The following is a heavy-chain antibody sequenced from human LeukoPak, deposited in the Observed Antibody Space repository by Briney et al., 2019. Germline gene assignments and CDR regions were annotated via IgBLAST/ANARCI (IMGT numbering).Heavy chain of an antibody. CDR2: IYYSGST. CDR3: ARGVSGYVHY. CDR1: GGSLNSPNYY. D-gene: IGHD5-12*01. Sequence: SETLSLTCIVSGGSLNSPNYYWGWIRQPPGKGLEWIGCIYYSGSTYYNPSLKSRVTISVDTSKNQFSLKLSSVTAADTAVYYCARGVSGYVHYWGQGTLVTVSS. V-gene: IGHV4-30-4*08. J-gene: IGHJ4*02.